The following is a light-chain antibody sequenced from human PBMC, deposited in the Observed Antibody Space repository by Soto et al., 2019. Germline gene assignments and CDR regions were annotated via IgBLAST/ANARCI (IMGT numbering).Light chain of an antibody. J-gene: IGKJ5*01. V-gene: IGKV1-5*01. CDR1: QSLNRW. CDR2: DAS. CDR3: PHHNSYPLP. Sequence: QVSLSPAGVSAYIGDRVTITCRASQSLNRWLAWYQQKPGKAPKLLIYDASSLQSGVPSRFSGSGSGTEFTLTISSLQPEDFATYYCPHHNSYPLPFAQRTRLENK.